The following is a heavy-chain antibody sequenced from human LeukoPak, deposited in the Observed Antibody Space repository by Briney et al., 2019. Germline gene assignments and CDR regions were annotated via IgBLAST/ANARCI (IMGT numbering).Heavy chain of an antibody. D-gene: IGHD3-9*01. Sequence: ASVKVSCKASGYTFTGYYMHWVRQAPGQGLEWMGWINPNSGGTNYAQKFQGRVTMTRDTSTSTAYMELSRLRSDDTAVYYCARTYYDILTGRRYNWFDPWGQGTLVTVSS. J-gene: IGHJ5*02. V-gene: IGHV1-2*02. CDR1: GYTFTGYY. CDR2: INPNSGGT. CDR3: ARTYYDILTGRRYNWFDP.